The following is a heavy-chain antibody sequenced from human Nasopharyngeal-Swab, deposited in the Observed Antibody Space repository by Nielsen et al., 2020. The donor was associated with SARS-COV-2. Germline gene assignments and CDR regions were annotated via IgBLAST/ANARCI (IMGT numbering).Heavy chain of an antibody. CDR3: ARDRGYYAFDY. J-gene: IGHJ4*02. Sequence: GGSLRLSCAASRLSFSEFWMYWVRQAPGKGLEWVASINKDGSEKYYGDSVRGRFTTSRNNAENSLSLQMNSLRGEDTAVYYCARDRGYYAFDYWGQGTLVTVSS. CDR2: INKDGSEK. D-gene: IGHD5-12*01. CDR1: RLSFSEFW. V-gene: IGHV3-7*01.